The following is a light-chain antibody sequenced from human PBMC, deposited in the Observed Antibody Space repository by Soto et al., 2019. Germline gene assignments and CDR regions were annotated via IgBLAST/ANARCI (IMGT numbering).Light chain of an antibody. V-gene: IGKV1-39*01. CDR2: ATS. CDR3: QESYTGPAVS. Sequence: DIQMTQSPSSLSASLGDRVTITCRASQNIDNYLNWYQHKPGKAPKLLIYATSTLQSGVPSRFSGSGSWTEFTLTISSLQPEDFATYFCQESYTGPAVSFGGGTKVEIK. J-gene: IGKJ4*01. CDR1: QNIDNY.